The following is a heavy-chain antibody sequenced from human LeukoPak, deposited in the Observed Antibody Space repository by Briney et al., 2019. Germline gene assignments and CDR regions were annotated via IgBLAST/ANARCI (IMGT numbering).Heavy chain of an antibody. CDR1: GYTFTSYY. CDR3: ARGRTDIVGATMGDN. Sequence: GASVKVSCRASGYTFTSYYMHWVRQAPGQGLEWMGIINPSGGSTRYAQKFQGRVTMTRDTSTSTVYMELSSLRSEDTAVYYCARGRTDIVGATMGDNWGQGTLVTVSS. CDR2: INPSGGST. V-gene: IGHV1-46*01. J-gene: IGHJ4*02. D-gene: IGHD1-26*01.